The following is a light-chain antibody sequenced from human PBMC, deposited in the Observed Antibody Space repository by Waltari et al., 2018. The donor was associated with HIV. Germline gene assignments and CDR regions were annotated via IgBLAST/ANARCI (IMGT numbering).Light chain of an antibody. V-gene: IGKV3-11*01. J-gene: IGKJ4*01. CDR1: QSVSNY. CDR3: QQRTNWPPGTT. Sequence: EIVLTQSPATLSLSPGDRATLSCRPSQSVSNYVAWYQQKPGQAPRLLIYDASIRATGIPARFSGSGSGTDVTLTISSLEPEDFAVYYCQQRTNWPPGTTFGGGTKVERK. CDR2: DAS.